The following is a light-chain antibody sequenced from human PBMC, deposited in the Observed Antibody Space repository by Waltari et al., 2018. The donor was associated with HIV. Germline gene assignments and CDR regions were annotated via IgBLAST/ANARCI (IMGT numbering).Light chain of an antibody. Sequence: QSVLTQPPSVSAAPGPKVTISCSGSSSNFGNSFVSWYQHPPGAAPKLLIYDNNKRPSGISDRFSGSKSGTSATLAITGLQTGDEADYYCGTWDSSLGAGVFGGGTRLTVL. CDR2: DNN. CDR1: SSNFGNSF. J-gene: IGLJ3*02. V-gene: IGLV1-51*01. CDR3: GTWDSSLGAGV.